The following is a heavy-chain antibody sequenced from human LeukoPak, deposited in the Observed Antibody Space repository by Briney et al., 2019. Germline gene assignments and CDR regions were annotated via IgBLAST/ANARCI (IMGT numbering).Heavy chain of an antibody. CDR3: ARDRIAVAGFDY. V-gene: IGHV3-21*01. D-gene: IGHD6-19*01. CDR2: ISSSSSYI. Sequence: GGSLRLSCAASGFTFSSYSMNWVRQAPGKGLEWVSSISSSSSYIYYADSVKGRFTISRDNAKNSLYLQMNSLRAEDTAVYYCARDRIAVAGFDYWGQGTLVTVSS. CDR1: GFTFSSYS. J-gene: IGHJ4*02.